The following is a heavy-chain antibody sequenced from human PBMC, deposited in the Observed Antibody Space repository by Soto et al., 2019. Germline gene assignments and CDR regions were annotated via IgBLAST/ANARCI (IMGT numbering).Heavy chain of an antibody. J-gene: IGHJ6*02. CDR3: AKSFAGTTFYYYYGMDV. D-gene: IGHD1-7*01. CDR2: ISYDGSNK. CDR1: GFTFSSYG. V-gene: IGHV3-30*18. Sequence: QVQLVESGGGVVQPGRSLRLSCAASGFTFSSYGMHWVRQAPGKGLEWVAVISYDGSNKYYADSVKGRFTISRDNSKNTLYLRMNSLRAEDTAVYYCAKSFAGTTFYYYYGMDVWGQGTTVTVSS.